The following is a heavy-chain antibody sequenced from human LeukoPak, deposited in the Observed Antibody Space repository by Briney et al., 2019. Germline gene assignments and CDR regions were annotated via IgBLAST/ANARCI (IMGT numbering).Heavy chain of an antibody. CDR2: FSGSGGST. J-gene: IGHJ4*02. CDR3: AKEVGLSAAGTRGDFDY. CDR1: GFTFSSYA. D-gene: IGHD6-13*01. V-gene: IGHV3-23*01. Sequence: GGSLRLSCAASGFTFSSYAMSWVRQAPGKGLVCVSSFSGSGGSTYYADSVKGRFTISRDNSKNTLYLQMSSLRAEDTALYYCAKEVGLSAAGTRGDFDYWGQGTLATVSS.